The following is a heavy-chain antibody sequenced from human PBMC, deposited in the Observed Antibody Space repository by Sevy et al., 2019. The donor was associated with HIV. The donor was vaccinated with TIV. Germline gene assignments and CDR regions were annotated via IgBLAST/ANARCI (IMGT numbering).Heavy chain of an antibody. CDR3: ARDPREPHSFFDY. CDR1: GGTFNMYA. V-gene: IGHV1-69*06. CDR2: IIPLSGTP. D-gene: IGHD2-21*01. Sequence: ASVKVSCKSSGGTFNMYAISWVRQAPGQGLEWMGWIIPLSGTPNYAQKFQDRVTMTADKSTKTAYMELRSLTSDDTAMYFCARDPREPHSFFDYWGQGTLVTVSS. J-gene: IGHJ4*02.